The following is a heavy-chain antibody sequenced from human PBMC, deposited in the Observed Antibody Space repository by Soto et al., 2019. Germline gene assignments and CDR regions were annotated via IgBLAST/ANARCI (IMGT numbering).Heavy chain of an antibody. CDR2: IIPIFGTA. V-gene: IGHV1-69*06. J-gene: IGHJ6*02. CDR3: ARDLRHYYDSSGYYYGDYYYYGMDV. Sequence: SVKVSCKASGGTFSSYAISWVRQAPGQGLEWMGGIIPIFGTANYAQKFQGRVTITADKSTSTAYMELSSLRSEDTAVYYCARDLRHYYDSSGYYYGDYYYYGMDVWGQGTTVTVSS. CDR1: GGTFSSYA. D-gene: IGHD3-22*01.